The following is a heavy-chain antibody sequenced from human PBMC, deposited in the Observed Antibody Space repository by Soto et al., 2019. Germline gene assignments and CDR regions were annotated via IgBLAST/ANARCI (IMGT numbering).Heavy chain of an antibody. D-gene: IGHD6-13*01. V-gene: IGHV5-51*01. CDR3: ARSPRSSPYFDY. CDR1: GYPFSNFW. CDR2: IYPGDHET. Sequence: PGESLKISCQCSGYPFSNFWIGWVRQLPGKGLEWMGIIYPGDHETRYSPSFHGKVTISADKSINTAYLQWNSLEASDTAFYFCARSPRSSPYFDYWGQGALVTVSS. J-gene: IGHJ4*02.